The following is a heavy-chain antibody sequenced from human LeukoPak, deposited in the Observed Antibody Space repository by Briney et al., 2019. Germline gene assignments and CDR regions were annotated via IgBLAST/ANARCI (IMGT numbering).Heavy chain of an antibody. J-gene: IGHJ3*02. Sequence: GGSLRLSCAASGFTFDDYAMHWVRQAPGKGLEWVSGISWNSGSIGYADSVKGRFTISRDNAKNSLYLQMNSLRAEDTAVYYCARDSTYGDYVPLWAFDIWGQGTMVTVSS. CDR1: GFTFDDYA. D-gene: IGHD4-17*01. CDR3: ARDSTYGDYVPLWAFDI. CDR2: ISWNSGSI. V-gene: IGHV3-9*01.